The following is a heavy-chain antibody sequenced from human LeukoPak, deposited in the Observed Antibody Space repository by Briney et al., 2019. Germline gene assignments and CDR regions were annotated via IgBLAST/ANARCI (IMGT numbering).Heavy chain of an antibody. V-gene: IGHV3-33*01. Sequence: GRSLRLSCAASGFTFSSYGMHWVRPAPGKGLEWVAVIWYDGSNKYYADSVKGRFTISRDNSKNTLYLQMNSLRAEDTAVYYCATTLYSSGWYPSFDYWGQGTLVTVSS. CDR1: GFTFSSYG. CDR2: IWYDGSNK. D-gene: IGHD6-19*01. J-gene: IGHJ4*02. CDR3: ATTLYSSGWYPSFDY.